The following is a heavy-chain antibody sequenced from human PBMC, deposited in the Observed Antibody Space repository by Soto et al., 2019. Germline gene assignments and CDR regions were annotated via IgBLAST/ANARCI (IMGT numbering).Heavy chain of an antibody. CDR3: AMEYCSATSCYKDY. J-gene: IGHJ4*02. CDR1: GGTFSSYT. Sequence: QVQLVQSGAAVKKPGSSVKVSCKASGGTFSSYTISWVRQAPGQGLEWVGRIIPIHGIANYAQKFQGRVTITADKSTSPAYMELGSPRSEDTAVYYCAMEYCSATSCYKDYWGQGTLVTVSS. D-gene: IGHD2-2*02. CDR2: IIPIHGIA. V-gene: IGHV1-69*02.